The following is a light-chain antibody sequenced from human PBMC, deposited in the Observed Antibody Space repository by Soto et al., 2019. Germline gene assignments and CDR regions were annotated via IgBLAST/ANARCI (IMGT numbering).Light chain of an antibody. Sequence: IQMTQSPSSLSASVGDRVTITCQASQSISSYLNWYQQKPGKAPKLLIYAASSLQSGVPSRFSGSGSGTDFTLTSSSLQPEDFATYYCQQCNSSPVTFGQGTRLEIK. CDR3: QQCNSSPVT. CDR1: QSISSY. V-gene: IGKV1-39*01. J-gene: IGKJ5*01. CDR2: AAS.